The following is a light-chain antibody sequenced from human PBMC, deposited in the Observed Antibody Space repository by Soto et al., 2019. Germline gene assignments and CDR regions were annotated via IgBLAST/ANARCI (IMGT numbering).Light chain of an antibody. V-gene: IGLV2-8*01. Sequence: QSALTQPPSASGSPGQSVTISCTGTSSDVGDYNYVSWYQQHPGKAPKLMIYEVSKRPSGVPDRFSGSKSGNTASLTVSGLQAEDEADYYCCSYAGSRIVVFGGGTKLTVL. CDR2: EVS. CDR1: SSDVGDYNY. J-gene: IGLJ2*01. CDR3: CSYAGSRIVV.